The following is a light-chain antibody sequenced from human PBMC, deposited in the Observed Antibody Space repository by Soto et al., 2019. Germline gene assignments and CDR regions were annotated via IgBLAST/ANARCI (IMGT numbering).Light chain of an antibody. J-gene: IGLJ3*02. CDR1: NIGRKT. CDR2: DVS. Sequence: SYELTQPPSVSVAPGQTARITCGGNNIGRKTVHWYQQRPGQAPVLVVYDVSDRPSGIPERFSGSNSGNTATLTISRVEAGDEADYSCQVWDSSFDHPVFGGGTKLTVL. V-gene: IGLV3-21*02. CDR3: QVWDSSFDHPV.